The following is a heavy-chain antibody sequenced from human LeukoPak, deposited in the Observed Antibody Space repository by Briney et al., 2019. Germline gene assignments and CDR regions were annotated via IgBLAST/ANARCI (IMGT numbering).Heavy chain of an antibody. D-gene: IGHD3-16*01. CDR3: ARDIRWGHRYFDY. CDR1: GFTFSSYS. J-gene: IGHJ4*02. CDR2: ISSSSSYI. V-gene: IGHV3-21*04. Sequence: PGGSLRLSCAASGFTFSSYSMNWVRQAPGKGLEWVSSISSSSSYIYYADSVKGRFTISRDNSKNTLYLQMNSLRAEDTAVYYCARDIRWGHRYFDYWGQGTLVTVSS.